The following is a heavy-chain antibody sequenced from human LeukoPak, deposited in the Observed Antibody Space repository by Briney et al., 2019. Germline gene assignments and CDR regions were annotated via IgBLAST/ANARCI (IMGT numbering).Heavy chain of an antibody. D-gene: IGHD3-22*01. CDR3: ARSITMIVVVRGAFDI. Sequence: ASVKVSCKASGYTFTSYGINWVRQAPGQGLEWMGGIIPILGTANNAQKFQGRVTITADESTSTAYMELSSLRSEDTAVYYCARSITMIVVVRGAFDIWGQGTMVTVSS. CDR2: IIPILGTA. CDR1: GYTFTSYG. V-gene: IGHV1-69*13. J-gene: IGHJ3*02.